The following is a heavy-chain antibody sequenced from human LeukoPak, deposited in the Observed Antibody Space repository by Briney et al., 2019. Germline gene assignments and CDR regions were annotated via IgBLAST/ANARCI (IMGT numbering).Heavy chain of an antibody. V-gene: IGHV1-8*03. CDR3: AREGFDY. CDR2: MNPNSGNT. J-gene: IGHJ4*02. CDR1: GGTFSSYA. Sequence: ASVKVSCKASGGTFSSYAISWVRQAPGQGLEWMGYMNPNSGNTGYARKFQGRVTITKNTSISTAYMELSSLRSEDTAVYYCAREGFDYWGQGTLVTVSS.